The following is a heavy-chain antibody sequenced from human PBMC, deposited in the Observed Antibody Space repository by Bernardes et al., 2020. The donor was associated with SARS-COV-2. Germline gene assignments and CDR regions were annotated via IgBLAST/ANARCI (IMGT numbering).Heavy chain of an antibody. D-gene: IGHD6-19*01. CDR1: GFTFSSYG. CDR3: ARDGFGIAVALDY. J-gene: IGHJ4*02. V-gene: IGHV3-33*01. CDR2: IWYDGSNK. Sequence: GGSLRLSCAASGFTFSSYGMHWVRQAPGKGLEWVAVIWYDGSNKYYADSVKGRFTISRDNSKNTLYLQMNSLRAEDTAVYYCARDGFGIAVALDYWGQGTLVTVSS.